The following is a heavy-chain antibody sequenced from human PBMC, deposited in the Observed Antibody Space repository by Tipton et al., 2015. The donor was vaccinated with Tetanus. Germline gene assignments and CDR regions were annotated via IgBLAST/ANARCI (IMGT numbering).Heavy chain of an antibody. Sequence: QSGAEVKKPGSSVKVSCETSGGSFSTYVTSWVRQAPGQGLEWMGSIIPIFGTITYAQKFQGRVTITADKSTSTAHMSLSSLRSEDTAVYYCARLTEVVSRSGWAFDFWGQGALVTVSS. D-gene: IGHD2-15*01. CDR3: ARLTEVVSRSGWAFDF. J-gene: IGHJ4*02. CDR2: IIPIFGTI. V-gene: IGHV1-69*06. CDR1: GGSFSTYV.